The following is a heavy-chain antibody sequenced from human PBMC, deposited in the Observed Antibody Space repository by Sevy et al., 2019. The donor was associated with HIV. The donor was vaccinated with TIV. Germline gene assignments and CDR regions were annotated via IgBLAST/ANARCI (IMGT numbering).Heavy chain of an antibody. CDR2: ISGSGSDI. D-gene: IGHD4-17*01. Sequence: GGSLRLSCAASGFTLSDYYMSWIRQAPGKGLEWVSYISGSGSDIYYADSVTGRFTISRDNAKNSLYLQMNSVRSEDTAVYYCARDHVKDGDLGDYHYYAMDVWGQGTTVTVSS. V-gene: IGHV3-11*01. CDR1: GFTLSDYY. CDR3: ARDHVKDGDLGDYHYYAMDV. J-gene: IGHJ6*02.